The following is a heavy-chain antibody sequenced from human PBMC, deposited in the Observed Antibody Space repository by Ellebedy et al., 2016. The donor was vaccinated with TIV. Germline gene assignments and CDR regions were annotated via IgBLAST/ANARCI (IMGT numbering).Heavy chain of an antibody. D-gene: IGHD6-19*01. CDR3: ARLAVAEPLDY. CDR1: GGSFSGYY. J-gene: IGHJ4*02. CDR2: INHSGST. V-gene: IGHV4-34*01. Sequence: SETLSLXCAVYGGSFSGYYWSWIRQPPGKGLEWIGEINHSGSTNYNPSPKSRVTISVDTSKNQFSLKLSSVTAADTAVYYCARLAVAEPLDYWGQGTLVTVSS.